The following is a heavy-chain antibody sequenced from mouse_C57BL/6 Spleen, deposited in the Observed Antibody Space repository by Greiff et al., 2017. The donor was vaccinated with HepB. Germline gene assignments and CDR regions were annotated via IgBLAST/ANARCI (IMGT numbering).Heavy chain of an antibody. CDR3: ARGGYDY. CDR2: IYPRSGNT. CDR1: GYTFTSYG. V-gene: IGHV1-81*01. Sequence: VKLQESGAELARPGASVKLSCKASGYTFTSYGISWVKQRTGQGLEWIGEIYPRSGNTYYNEKFKGKATLTAGTSSSTAYMELRSLTSEDSAVYVCARGGYDYWGQGTLVTVSA. J-gene: IGHJ3*01.